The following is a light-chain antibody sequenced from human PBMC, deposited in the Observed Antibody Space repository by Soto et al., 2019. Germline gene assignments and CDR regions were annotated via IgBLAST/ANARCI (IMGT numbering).Light chain of an antibody. J-gene: IGLJ2*01. CDR1: SSDVGSCNY. CDR2: EVY. CDR3: SSCTGSSTLI. V-gene: IGLV2-14*01. Sequence: QSALTQPASVSGSPGRSITISCTGSSSDVGSCNYVSWYQQHPGKAPKLIIFEVYNRPSWVSNRFSGSKSGNTASLTISGLQAEDEADYYCSSCTGSSTLIFGGGTKVTVL.